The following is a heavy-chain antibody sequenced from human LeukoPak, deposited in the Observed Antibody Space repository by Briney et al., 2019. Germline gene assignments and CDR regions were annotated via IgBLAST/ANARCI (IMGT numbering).Heavy chain of an antibody. CDR3: ARDPPGVPAAAYYYYGMGV. Sequence: ASVKVSCKASGGTFSSYAISWVRQAPGQGLEWMGGIIPIFGTANYAQKFQGRVTITADESTSTAYMELSSLRSEDTAVYYCARDPPGVPAAAYYYYGMGVWGKGTTVTVSS. J-gene: IGHJ6*04. D-gene: IGHD2-2*01. V-gene: IGHV1-69*01. CDR1: GGTFSSYA. CDR2: IIPIFGTA.